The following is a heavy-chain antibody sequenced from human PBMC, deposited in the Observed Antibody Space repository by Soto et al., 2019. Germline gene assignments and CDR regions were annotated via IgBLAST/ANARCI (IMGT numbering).Heavy chain of an antibody. V-gene: IGHV1-2*04. Sequence: QVQLVQSGAEVKKPGASVKVSCKASGYTFTGHYMHWVRQAPGQGLEWMGLINPYSGVSNYAQKFQGWVTMTRDTSISTAYMELSRVTSDDTAVYYCARALYSSSSGFDSWGQGTLVTVSS. D-gene: IGHD6-6*01. J-gene: IGHJ4*02. CDR2: INPYSGVS. CDR3: ARALYSSSSGFDS. CDR1: GYTFTGHY.